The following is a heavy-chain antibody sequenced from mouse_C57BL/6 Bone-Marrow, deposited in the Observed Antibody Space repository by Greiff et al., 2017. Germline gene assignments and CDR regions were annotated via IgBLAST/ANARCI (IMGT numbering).Heavy chain of an antibody. CDR1: GYTFTSYW. CDR3: ARGILRYPLAMDY. D-gene: IGHD1-1*01. J-gene: IGHJ4*01. Sequence: VQLQQPGAELVKPGASVKMSCKASGYTFTSYWITWVKQRPGQGLEWIGDIYPGSGSTNYNEKFKSKATLTVDTSSSTAYMQLSSLTSEDSAVYYCARGILRYPLAMDYWGQGTSVTVSS. V-gene: IGHV1-55*01. CDR2: IYPGSGST.